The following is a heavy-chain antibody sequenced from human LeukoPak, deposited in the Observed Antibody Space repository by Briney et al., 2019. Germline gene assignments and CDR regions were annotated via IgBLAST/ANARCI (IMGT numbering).Heavy chain of an antibody. V-gene: IGHV3-23*01. Sequence: GGSLRLSCAASGFTFSSYAMSWVRQAPGKGLEWVSAISGSGGSTYYADSVKGRFTISRDNSKNTLYLQMNSLRAEDTAVYYCAKRGHDFSSGYYNDYYYGMDVWGQGTTVTVSS. CDR2: ISGSGGST. D-gene: IGHD3-3*01. J-gene: IGHJ6*02. CDR1: GFTFSSYA. CDR3: AKRGHDFSSGYYNDYYYGMDV.